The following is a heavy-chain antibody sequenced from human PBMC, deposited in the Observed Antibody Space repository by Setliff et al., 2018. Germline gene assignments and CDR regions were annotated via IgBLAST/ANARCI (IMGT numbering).Heavy chain of an antibody. CDR1: GYTFTGYY. Sequence: ASVKVSCKASGYTFTGYYMHWVRQAPGQGLEWMGWINPNSGGTNYAQKFQGRVTMTRDTSISTAYMDLSRLRSVDTTVYYCARGGGSISWSDAFDNWGQGTMVTVSS. J-gene: IGHJ3*02. D-gene: IGHD6-13*01. CDR2: INPNSGGT. V-gene: IGHV1-2*02. CDR3: ARGGGSISWSDAFDN.